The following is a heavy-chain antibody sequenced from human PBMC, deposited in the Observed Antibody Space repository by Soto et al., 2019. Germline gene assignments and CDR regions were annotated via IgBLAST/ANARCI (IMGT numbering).Heavy chain of an antibody. J-gene: IGHJ4*02. D-gene: IGHD5-18*01. CDR1: GYAFTSYG. V-gene: IGHV1-18*01. CDR2: ISAYNGNT. Sequence: QVQLVQSGAEVKKPRASVKVSCKASGYAFTSYGISWVRQAPGQGLEWMGWISAYNGNTNYAQKLQGRVTMTTDTSTSTAYMELRSLRSDDTAVYYCASSLLVGYGLEGESDWGQGTLVTVSS. CDR3: ASSLLVGYGLEGESD.